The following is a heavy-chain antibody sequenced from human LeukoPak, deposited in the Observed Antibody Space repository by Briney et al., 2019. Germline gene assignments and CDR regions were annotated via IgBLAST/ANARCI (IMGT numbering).Heavy chain of an antibody. Sequence: GGSLRLSCAACGFTFSHYGMHWVRQAPGKGLEWVAIIWYDGSKEYYEDSVKGRFTISRDNSKNTLYLQMNSMRAEDTGGYYCARLTCSVGSCYVGLGIDYWGQGTLVTVSS. CDR2: IWYDGSKE. V-gene: IGHV3-33*01. J-gene: IGHJ4*02. CDR3: ARLTCSVGSCYVGLGIDY. D-gene: IGHD2-15*01. CDR1: GFTFSHYG.